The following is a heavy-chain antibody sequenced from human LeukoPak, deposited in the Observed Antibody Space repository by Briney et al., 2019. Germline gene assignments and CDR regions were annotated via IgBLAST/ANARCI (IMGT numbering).Heavy chain of an antibody. CDR3: ARHPPGY. V-gene: IGHV4-59*08. CDR2: IYYSGST. J-gene: IGHJ4*02. Sequence: GSLRLSCAASGFTFSDYYMSWIRQPPGKGLEWIGYIYYSGSTNYNPSLKSRVTISVDTSKNQFSLKLSSVTAADTAVYYCARHPPGYWGQGTLVTVSS. CDR1: GFTFSDYY.